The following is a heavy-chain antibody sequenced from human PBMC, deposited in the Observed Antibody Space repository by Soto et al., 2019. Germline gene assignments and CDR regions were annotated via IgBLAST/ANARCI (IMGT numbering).Heavy chain of an antibody. J-gene: IGHJ3*02. Sequence: SETLSLTCTVSGGSISSGDYYWSWIRQPPGKGLEWIGYIYYSGSTYYNPSLKSRVTISVDTTKNQFSQKLSPVTAADTAVYYCARGPNDLPCLEWSSDDALDSWGQGTMVTVSS. CDR1: GGSISSGDYY. V-gene: IGHV4-30-4*01. D-gene: IGHD3-3*01. CDR3: ARGPNDLPCLEWSSDDALDS. CDR2: IYYSGST.